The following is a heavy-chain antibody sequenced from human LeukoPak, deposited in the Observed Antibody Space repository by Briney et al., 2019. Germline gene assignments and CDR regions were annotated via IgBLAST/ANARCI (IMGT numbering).Heavy chain of an antibody. D-gene: IGHD2-2*01. CDR1: GGTFSSYA. CDR3: ASPQGTLVVPAAKQRGFDY. CDR2: IIPIFGTA. V-gene: IGHV1-69*13. Sequence: SVNVSCKASGGTFSSYAISWVRQAPGQGLEWMGGIIPIFGTANYAQKFQGRVTITADESTSTAYMELSSLRSEDTAVYYCASPQGTLVVPAAKQRGFDYWGQGTLVTVSS. J-gene: IGHJ4*02.